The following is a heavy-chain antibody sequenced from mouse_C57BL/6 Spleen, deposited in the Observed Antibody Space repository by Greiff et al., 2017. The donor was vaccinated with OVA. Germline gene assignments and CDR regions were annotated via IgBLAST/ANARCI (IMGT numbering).Heavy chain of an antibody. V-gene: IGHV1-72*01. CDR2: IDPNSGGT. Sequence: QVQLQQSGAELVKPGASVKLSCKASGYTFTSYWMHWVKQRPGRGLEWIGRIDPNSGGTKYNEKFKSKATLTVDKPSSTAYMQLSSLTSEDSAVYYCARSKAFITTVGAMDYWGQGTSVTVSS. CDR3: ARSKAFITTVGAMDY. J-gene: IGHJ4*01. CDR1: GYTFTSYW. D-gene: IGHD1-1*01.